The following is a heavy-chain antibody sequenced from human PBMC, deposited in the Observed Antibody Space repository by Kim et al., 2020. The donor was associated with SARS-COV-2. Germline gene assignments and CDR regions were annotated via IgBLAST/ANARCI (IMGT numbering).Heavy chain of an antibody. CDR3: AREAALIAAPQKNFDY. J-gene: IGHJ4*02. CDR2: INPSGAFT. Sequence: ASVKVSCKASGFTFTNYFMHWERQAPGQGLEWMGTINPSGAFTLFTQKYQGRVIITKDTSTSTVYMEVSSLRSEDTAVYFCAREAALIAAPQKNFDYWGQGTLVTVSS. V-gene: IGHV1-46*01. D-gene: IGHD6-25*01. CDR1: GFTFTNYF.